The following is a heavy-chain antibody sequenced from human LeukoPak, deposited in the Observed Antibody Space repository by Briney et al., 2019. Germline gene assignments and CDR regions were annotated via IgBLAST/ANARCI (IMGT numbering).Heavy chain of an antibody. CDR3: ARTGLQYSSSSLRWSLWGGLPHYFDY. CDR2: IYSSGNT. D-gene: IGHD6-6*01. Sequence: SETLSLTCAVSGASISSNNYYWGWVRQPPGKGLEWIGNIYSSGNTYYNASLKSRVTMYIDTSKNQFSLNLSSVTAADTAVYYCARTGLQYSSSSLRWSLWGGLPHYFDYWGQGTLVTVSS. J-gene: IGHJ4*02. CDR1: GASISSNNYY. V-gene: IGHV4-39*01.